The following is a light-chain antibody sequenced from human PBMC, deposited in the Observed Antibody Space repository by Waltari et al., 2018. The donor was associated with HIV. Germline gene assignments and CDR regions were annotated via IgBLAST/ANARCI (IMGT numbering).Light chain of an antibody. V-gene: IGLV1-51*01. Sequence: QSVLTQPPSVSAAPGPQVTTSNLGNNVVAWFQQLPGIAPKLLIYDNNKRPSGIPDRFSASKSGTSATLGITGLQTGDEADYYCGTWDSSLNAVLFGGGTKLTVL. CDR2: DNN. CDR1: LGNNV. J-gene: IGLJ2*01. CDR3: GTWDSSLNAVL.